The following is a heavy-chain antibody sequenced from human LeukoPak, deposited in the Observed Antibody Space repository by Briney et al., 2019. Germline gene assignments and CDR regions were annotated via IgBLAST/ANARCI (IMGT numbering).Heavy chain of an antibody. J-gene: IGHJ4*02. CDR2: IKTKTDGGTT. CDR1: GFTFSNAW. V-gene: IGHV3-15*01. Sequence: PGGSLRLSCAASGFTFSNAWMSWVRQAPGKGLEWVGRIKTKTDGGTTDYAAPVKGRFTISRDNSKNTLYLQMNSLRAEDTAVYYCARWGDNKILDYWGQGTLVTVSS. D-gene: IGHD5-24*01. CDR3: ARWGDNKILDY.